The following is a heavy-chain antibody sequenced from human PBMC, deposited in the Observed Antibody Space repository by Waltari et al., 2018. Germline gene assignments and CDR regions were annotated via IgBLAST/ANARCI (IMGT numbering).Heavy chain of an antibody. CDR2: INHSGRT. V-gene: IGHV4-34*01. Sequence: QVQLQQWGAGLLKPSETLSLTCAVYGGSFSGYYWSWIRQPPGKGLEWIGEINHSGRTNYNPSLKSRVTISVDTSKNQFPLRLGSVTAADTAVYYCARGAPRSGWYPAGQYFQHWGQGTLVTVSS. CDR3: ARGAPRSGWYPAGQYFQH. CDR1: GGSFSGYY. D-gene: IGHD6-19*01. J-gene: IGHJ1*01.